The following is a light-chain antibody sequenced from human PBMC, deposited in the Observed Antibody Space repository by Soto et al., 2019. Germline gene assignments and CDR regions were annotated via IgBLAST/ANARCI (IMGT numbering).Light chain of an antibody. CDR2: SAS. V-gene: IGKV3-20*01. CDR3: LQYGSSPLT. CDR1: ETVDTSS. J-gene: IGKJ4*01. Sequence: EIVLTQSPGTLSLSPGETATLSCRASETVDTSSLGWYQQKPGRAPSLLIYSASRRARGIPDRFSASGFATAFTLTISRLEPGDFAVYYCLQYGSSPLTFGGGTKVEI.